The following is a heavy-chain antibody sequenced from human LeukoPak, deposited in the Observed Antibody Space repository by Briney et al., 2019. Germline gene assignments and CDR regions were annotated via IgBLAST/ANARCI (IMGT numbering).Heavy chain of an antibody. Sequence: SETLSLTCTVSGGSISSYYWSWIRQPPGKGLEWIGYIYYSGSTNYNPSLKSRVTISVDTSKNQFSLKLTSVTAADTAVYYCARDRPGGSSLDYWGQGTLVTVSS. CDR1: GGSISSYY. V-gene: IGHV4-59*01. D-gene: IGHD6-13*01. J-gene: IGHJ4*02. CDR3: ARDRPGGSSLDY. CDR2: IYYSGST.